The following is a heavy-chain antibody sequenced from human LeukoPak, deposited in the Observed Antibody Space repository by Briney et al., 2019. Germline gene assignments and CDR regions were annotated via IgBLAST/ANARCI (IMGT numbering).Heavy chain of an antibody. J-gene: IGHJ4*02. V-gene: IGHV4-59*01. CDR2: IYYSGST. CDR3: ARVGSPGDYDSSGYHFDY. Sequence: SETLSLTCTVSGGSISSYYWSWIRQPPGKGLEWIGYIYYSGSTNYNPSLKSRVTISVDTSKNQFSLKLSSVTAADTAVYYCARVGSPGDYDSSGYHFDYWGQETLVTVSS. CDR1: GGSISSYY. D-gene: IGHD3-22*01.